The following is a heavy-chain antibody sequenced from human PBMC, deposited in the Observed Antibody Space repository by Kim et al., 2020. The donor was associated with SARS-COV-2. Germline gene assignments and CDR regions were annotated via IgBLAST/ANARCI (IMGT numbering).Heavy chain of an antibody. D-gene: IGHD1-20*01. CDR3: ARHPGITGITVVFDY. J-gene: IGHJ4*02. Sequence: PSFQGQVTLSADKSISTAYLQWSSLKASDTAMYYCARHPGITGITVVFDYWGQGTLVTVSS. V-gene: IGHV5-51*01.